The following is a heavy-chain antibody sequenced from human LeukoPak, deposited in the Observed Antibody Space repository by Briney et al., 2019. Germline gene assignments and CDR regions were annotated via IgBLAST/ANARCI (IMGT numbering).Heavy chain of an antibody. CDR1: GGSFNDYY. V-gene: IGHV4-34*01. D-gene: IGHD2-2*01. CDR2: INHRGSA. Sequence: PSETLSLTCAVYGGSFNDYYWSWIRQPPGKGLEWIGDINHRGSANYNPSLKSRVSISVDTSKNQFSLRLTSVTAADTAVYYCARRVIVVVPAANTTFDSWGQGTLVTVSS. CDR3: ARRVIVVVPAANTTFDS. J-gene: IGHJ4*02.